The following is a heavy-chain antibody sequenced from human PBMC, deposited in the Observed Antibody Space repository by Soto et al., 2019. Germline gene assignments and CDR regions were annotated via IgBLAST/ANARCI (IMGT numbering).Heavy chain of an antibody. CDR1: GGTFSSYA. J-gene: IGHJ6*03. CDR3: ARESGGATATLDYYYFYMDV. V-gene: IGHV1-69*13. Sequence: ASVKVSCKASGGTFSSYAISWVRQAPGQGLEWLGGINPIFGTAKYAQKFQGRVTMTGDASTRAAYMELSSLRSDDTAVYYCARESGGATATLDYYYFYMDVWGKGTTVTVSS. D-gene: IGHD5-12*01. CDR2: INPIFGTA.